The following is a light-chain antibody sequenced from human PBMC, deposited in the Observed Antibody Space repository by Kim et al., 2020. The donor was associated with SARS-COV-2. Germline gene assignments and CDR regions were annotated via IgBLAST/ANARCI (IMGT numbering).Light chain of an antibody. CDR2: GAS. CDR1: QRLSNNC. J-gene: IGKJ2*01. V-gene: IGKV3-20*01. Sequence: PGDSATLSCRTSQRLSNNCLGWYQQKPGQAPRLLIFGASSRVTGIPDRFSGSWSGTDFTLTISRLEPEDFAVYYCQQYGSSPYIFGQGNKLEI. CDR3: QQYGSSPYI.